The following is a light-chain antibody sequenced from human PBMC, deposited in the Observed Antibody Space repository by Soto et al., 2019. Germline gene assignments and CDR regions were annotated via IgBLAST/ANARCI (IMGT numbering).Light chain of an antibody. CDR1: SSNIGAGYD. V-gene: IGLV1-40*01. J-gene: IGLJ2*01. CDR2: GDS. CDR3: QSYDSSLSGVV. Sequence: QSALTQPPSVSGAPGRRVTISCTGSSSNIGAGYDVHWYQQLPRSAPKLLIYGDSNRPSGVPDRFSGSKSGTSASLAITGLQAEDEADYYCQSYDSSLSGVVFGGGTQLTVL.